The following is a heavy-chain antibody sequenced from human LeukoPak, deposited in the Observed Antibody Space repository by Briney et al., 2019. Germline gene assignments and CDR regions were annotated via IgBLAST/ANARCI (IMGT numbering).Heavy chain of an antibody. CDR1: GYSFTNYW. J-gene: IGHJ4*02. V-gene: IGHV5-51*01. CDR2: IYPDDSDT. Sequence: GESLKISCKGSGYSFTNYWIAWVRQMPGKGLEWMGIIYPDDSDTRYSPSFQGQVTISADKSISTAFLQWSSLKASDTAMYYCARRGYYDSSGYYVSSYFDYWGQGTLVTVSS. D-gene: IGHD3-22*01. CDR3: ARRGYYDSSGYYVSSYFDY.